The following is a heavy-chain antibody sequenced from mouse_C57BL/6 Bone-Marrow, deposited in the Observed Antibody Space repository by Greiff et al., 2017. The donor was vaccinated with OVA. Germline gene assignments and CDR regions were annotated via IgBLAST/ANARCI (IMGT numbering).Heavy chain of an antibody. J-gene: IGHJ4*01. CDR2: IRNNANGYTT. CDR3: ARYGDRNRYYYAIDD. Sequence: EVQRVASGGGLVQPGGSLSLSCAASGFTFTDYYMSWVRQPPGKALEWLGFIRNNANGYTTEYSASVKGRFTISRANSQSIHYLQMIALRAEDSATYYCARYGDRNRYYYAIDDWGQGTSVTVSS. CDR1: GFTFTDYY. V-gene: IGHV7-3*01. D-gene: IGHD2-14*01.